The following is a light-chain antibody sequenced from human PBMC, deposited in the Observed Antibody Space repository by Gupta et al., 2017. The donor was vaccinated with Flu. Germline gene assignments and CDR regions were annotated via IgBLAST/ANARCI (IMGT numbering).Light chain of an antibody. CDR3: QYRNSLPMYT. CDR2: GAS. Sequence: ATLSLSPGERATPSCRASQSVSTQLAWYYQKLGQAPRLLMFGASTRVACIPDRFRGSGSGTDFTLTISSLQPEDFAVYYCQYRNSLPMYTFGQGTKLEIK. CDR1: QSVSTQ. V-gene: IGKV3-11*01. J-gene: IGKJ2*01.